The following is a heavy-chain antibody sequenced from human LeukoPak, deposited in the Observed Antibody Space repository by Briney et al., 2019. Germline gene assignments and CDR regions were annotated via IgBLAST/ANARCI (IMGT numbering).Heavy chain of an antibody. CDR3: ARYDYGNKFDS. V-gene: IGHV3-7*04. J-gene: IGHJ4*02. CDR2: IKQDGSEK. D-gene: IGHD4-17*01. CDR1: GFTFSSSW. Sequence: PGGSLRLSCAASGFTFSSSWMTWVRQAPGKGLEWVATIKQDGSEKYYVDSVKGRFTISRDNAKNSLCLQMNSLRAEDTAVYFCARYDYGNKFDSWGQGTLVTVSS.